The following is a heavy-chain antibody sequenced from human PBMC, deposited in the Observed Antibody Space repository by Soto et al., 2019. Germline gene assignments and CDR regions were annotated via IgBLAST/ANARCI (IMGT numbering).Heavy chain of an antibody. CDR3: ARQSTSAPKDY. Sequence: PVAFLTLSRQVSWYRFSCYWITWMRQMPGKGLEWVGVVYPGDSDTRYSPSFEGHVTISVDKSISTAFLQWNSLKASDNAIYFCARQSTSAPKDYWGQGTLVTVS. CDR1: WYRFSCYW. J-gene: IGHJ4*01. CDR2: VYPGDSDT. V-gene: IGHV5-51*01. D-gene: IGHD3-10*01.